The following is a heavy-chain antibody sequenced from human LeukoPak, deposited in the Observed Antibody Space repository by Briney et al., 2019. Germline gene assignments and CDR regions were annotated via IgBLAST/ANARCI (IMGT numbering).Heavy chain of an antibody. CDR3: ARELAVAGTREPAFDI. J-gene: IGHJ3*02. V-gene: IGHV1-69*13. CDR1: GGTFSSYA. Sequence: SVKVSCKASGGTFSSYAISWVRQAPGQGLEWMGGIIPIFGTANYAQKFQGSVTITADESTSTAYMELSSLRSEDTAVYYCARELAVAGTREPAFDIWGQGTMVTVSS. CDR2: IIPIFGTA. D-gene: IGHD6-19*01.